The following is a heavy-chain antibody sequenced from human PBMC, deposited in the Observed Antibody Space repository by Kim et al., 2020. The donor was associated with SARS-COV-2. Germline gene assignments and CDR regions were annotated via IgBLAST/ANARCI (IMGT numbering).Heavy chain of an antibody. J-gene: IGHJ4*02. D-gene: IGHD1-26*01. Sequence: KSGSTGYAQKFRGRVTMGRDTSTNTAYMELNSLRVEDTAVDYCARGERLDSWGQGTLVTVSS. V-gene: IGHV1-8*01. CDR3: ARGERLDS. CDR2: KSGST.